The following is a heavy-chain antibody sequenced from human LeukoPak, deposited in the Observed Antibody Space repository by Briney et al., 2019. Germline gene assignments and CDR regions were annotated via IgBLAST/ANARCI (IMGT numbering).Heavy chain of an antibody. CDR2: IYYSGST. D-gene: IGHD3-9*01. V-gene: IGHV4-31*03. J-gene: IGHJ4*02. CDR3: ASYDILTGYTDY. Sequence: SSETLSLTCTVSGGSISSGGYYWSWIRQHPGKGLEWIGYIYYSGSTYYNPSLKSRVTISVDTSKNQFSLKLSSVTAADTAVYYCASYDILTGYTDYWGQGILVTVSS. CDR1: GGSISSGGYY.